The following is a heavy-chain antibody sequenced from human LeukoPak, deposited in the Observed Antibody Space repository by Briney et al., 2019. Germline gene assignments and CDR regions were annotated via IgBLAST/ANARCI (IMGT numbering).Heavy chain of an antibody. CDR3: ARDSSRYGDYDY. CDR1: GYTFTSYA. CDR2: INAGNGNT. J-gene: IGHJ4*02. D-gene: IGHD4-17*01. Sequence: ASVKVSCKASGYTFTSYAMHWVRQAPGQRLEWMGWINAGNGNTKYSQKFQGRVTITRDTSASTAYMELSSLRSEDTAVYYCARDSSRYGDYDYWGQGTLVTVSS. V-gene: IGHV1-3*01.